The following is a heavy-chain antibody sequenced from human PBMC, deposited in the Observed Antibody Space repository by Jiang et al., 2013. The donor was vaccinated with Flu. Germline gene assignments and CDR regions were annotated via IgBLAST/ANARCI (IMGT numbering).Heavy chain of an antibody. D-gene: IGHD1-1*01. J-gene: IGHJ6*04. CDR2: TYYRSEWFT. CDR1: GDSVSANNAA. V-gene: IGHV6-1*01. CDR3: ARDPAVEALGIRYFYGLDV. Sequence: SQTLSLTCAISGDSVSANNAAWNWIRQSPSRGLEWLGRTYYRSEWFTDYAASVKSRLKISPDTSKNQFSLQLTSVTPEDTAIYYCARDPAVEALGIRYFYGLDVWGGGTTVTVSS.